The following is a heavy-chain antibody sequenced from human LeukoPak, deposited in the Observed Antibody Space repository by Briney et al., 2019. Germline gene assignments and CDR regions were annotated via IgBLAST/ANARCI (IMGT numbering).Heavy chain of an antibody. CDR1: DASISNYY. V-gene: IGHV4-59*01. CDR2: IYYSGST. Sequence: SETLSLTCTVADASISNYYWSWIRPPPGKGLEWIGYIYYSGSTNYNQTLKSRVTITVDTSKNQFYMELSSVTSADTAVYYCAGAKIRADYYDPTEIQCQHWGQGTLVTVSS. CDR3: AGAKIRADYYDPTEIQCQH. D-gene: IGHD3-22*01. J-gene: IGHJ1*01.